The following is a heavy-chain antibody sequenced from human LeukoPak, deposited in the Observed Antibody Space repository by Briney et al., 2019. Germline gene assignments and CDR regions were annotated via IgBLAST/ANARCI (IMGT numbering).Heavy chain of an antibody. CDR2: ISWYSGSI. V-gene: IGHV3-9*01. CDR1: GFTFYDYA. CDR3: ATAQTTSGGRGGAFDI. Sequence: GGSLRLSCAASGFTFYDYAMHWVRQAPAKGLEWVPGISWYSGSIDYVDSVKRRFTISRDNAKNSVYLQMNSLRDEDTAVYYCATAQTTSGGRGGAFDIWGQGTMVTVSS. J-gene: IGHJ3*02. D-gene: IGHD2-15*01.